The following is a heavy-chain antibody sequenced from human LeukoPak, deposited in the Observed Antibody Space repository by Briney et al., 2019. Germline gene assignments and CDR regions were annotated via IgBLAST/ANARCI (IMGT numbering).Heavy chain of an antibody. Sequence: PSETLSLTCAVSGASMNTHYWSWIRQPPGKGLEWFGYMLDTVTTKDNPSLKSRFTLSADTSKNQFSLRLTSVTAADTAVYYCATIKRGSIFGYFDFWGQGIPVTVSS. V-gene: IGHV4-59*11. CDR1: GASMNTHY. D-gene: IGHD3-3*02. J-gene: IGHJ4*02. CDR3: ATIKRGSIFGYFDF. CDR2: MLDTVTT.